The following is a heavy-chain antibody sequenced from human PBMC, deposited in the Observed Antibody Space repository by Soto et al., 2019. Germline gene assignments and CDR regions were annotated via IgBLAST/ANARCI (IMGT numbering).Heavy chain of an antibody. CDR1: GFTFDDYD. CDR2: INWNGGST. J-gene: IGHJ4*02. CDR3: ARDGYSSSWSFDY. D-gene: IGHD6-13*01. Sequence: EVQLVESGGGVVRPGGSLRLSCAASGFTFDDYDMSWVRQAPGKGLEWVSTINWNGGSTGYADSVKGRFTISRDNAKNTLYLLMNSLRAEDTALYYCARDGYSSSWSFDYWGQGTLVTVSS. V-gene: IGHV3-20*04.